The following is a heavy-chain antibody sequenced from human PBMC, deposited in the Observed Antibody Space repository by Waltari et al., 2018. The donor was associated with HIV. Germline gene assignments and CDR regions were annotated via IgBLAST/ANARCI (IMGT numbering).Heavy chain of an antibody. CDR2: INDGGII. V-gene: IGHV4-34*01. CDR1: GGSFSNHY. CDR3: ARGPEGYQLLGNWFDP. Sequence: QVHLQEWGAGLVKPSETLSLTCSVYGGSFSNHYWSWIRQPPGKGLEWIGAINDGGIINHNLSLKSRITISVDMSKRQISLKWNSVTAAYTAVYYCARGPEGYQLLGNWFDPWGQVALVTVSS. D-gene: IGHD2-2*01. J-gene: IGHJ5*02.